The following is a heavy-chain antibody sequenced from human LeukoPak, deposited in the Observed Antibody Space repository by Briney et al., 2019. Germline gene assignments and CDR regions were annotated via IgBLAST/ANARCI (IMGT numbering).Heavy chain of an antibody. Sequence: PGRSLRLSCAASGFTFSSYGMHWVRRAPGKGLEWVAFISYDGSNKYYADSVKGRFTISRDNSKNTLYLQMNSLKREDTAVYYCAKDLYGGDSYFDYWGQGALVTVSS. CDR1: GFTFSSYG. J-gene: IGHJ4*02. CDR2: ISYDGSNK. V-gene: IGHV3-30*18. CDR3: AKDLYGGDSYFDY. D-gene: IGHD4-23*01.